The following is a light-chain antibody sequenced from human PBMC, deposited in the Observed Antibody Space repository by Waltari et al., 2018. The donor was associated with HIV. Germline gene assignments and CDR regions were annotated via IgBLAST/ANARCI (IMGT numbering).Light chain of an antibody. CDR3: CSYAGTSTYV. CDR2: AVT. CDR1: SSDVASYNP. Sequence: QSALTQPASVSGSPGQSITISCTGTSSDVASYNPVSWYQHHPGKAPKVMIYAVTKRPSGVSDRFSGSKSGNTASLTISGLQAEDEADYYCCSYAGTSTYVFGTGTKVTVL. J-gene: IGLJ1*01. V-gene: IGLV2-23*02.